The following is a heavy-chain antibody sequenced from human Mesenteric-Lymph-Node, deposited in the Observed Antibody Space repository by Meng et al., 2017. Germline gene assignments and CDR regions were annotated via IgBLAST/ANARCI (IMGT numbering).Heavy chain of an antibody. D-gene: IGHD6-6*01. J-gene: IGHJ5*02. CDR3: ARGNEYSSSPWFDP. V-gene: IGHV4-39*01. Sequence: QLQLQESGPRLVMPSETLSLTCSVSCDSISGNSYYWGWIRQPPGKGLEWIGSIYYSGSTYYNPSLKSGLTISVDTSMNRFSLKLRFVTAADTAVYYCARGNEYSSSPWFDPWGQGTLVTVSS. CDR2: IYYSGST. CDR1: CDSISGNSYY.